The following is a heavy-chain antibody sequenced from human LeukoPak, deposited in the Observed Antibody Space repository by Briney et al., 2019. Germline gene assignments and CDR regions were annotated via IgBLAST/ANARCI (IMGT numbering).Heavy chain of an antibody. CDR3: AKTTAITSIFDY. V-gene: IGHV3-23*01. Sequence: GGSLRLSCAASGFTFSSYGMNWVRQAPGKGLEWVSAISGSGGSTYYADSVKGRFTISRDNSKNTLYLQMNSLRAEDTAVYYCAKTTAITSIFDYWGQGTLVTVSS. CDR1: GFTFSSYG. CDR2: ISGSGGST. D-gene: IGHD5-18*01. J-gene: IGHJ4*02.